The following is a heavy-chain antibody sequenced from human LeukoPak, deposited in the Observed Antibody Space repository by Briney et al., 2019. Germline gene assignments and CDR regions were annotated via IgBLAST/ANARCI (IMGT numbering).Heavy chain of an antibody. D-gene: IGHD4-17*01. V-gene: IGHV4-34*01. CDR1: GGSFSGYY. CDR3: ARGIGTVTTSHYYYGMDV. J-gene: IGHJ6*02. CDR2: INHSGST. Sequence: PSETLSPTCAVYGGSFSGYYWSWIRQPPGKGLEWIGEINHSGSTNYNPSLKSRVTISVDTSKNQFSLKLNSVTAADTAVYYCARGIGTVTTSHYYYGMDVWGQGTTVTVSS.